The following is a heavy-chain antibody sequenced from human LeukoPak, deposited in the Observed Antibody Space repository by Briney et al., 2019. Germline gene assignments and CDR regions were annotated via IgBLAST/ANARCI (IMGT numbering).Heavy chain of an antibody. CDR2: THDSGNS. V-gene: IGHV4-59*13. D-gene: IGHD6-13*01. CDR3: ARDRSAAPADC. CDR1: GGSITNNY. J-gene: IGHJ4*02. Sequence: SETLSLTCTVSGGSITNNYWAWIRQPPGKGLEWIGYTHDSGNSNYNPSLRSRVTISIDTSKNQFSLKLTSVTAADTAVYYCARDRSAAPADCWGQGTLVTVSS.